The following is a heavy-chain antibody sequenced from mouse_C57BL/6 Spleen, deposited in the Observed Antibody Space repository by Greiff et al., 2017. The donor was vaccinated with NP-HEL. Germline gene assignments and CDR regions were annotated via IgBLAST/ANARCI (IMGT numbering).Heavy chain of an antibody. D-gene: IGHD2-4*01. CDR2: INPSTGGT. J-gene: IGHJ1*03. CDR3: ARDPYYDSSGYFDV. Sequence: EVQLQQSGPELVKPGASVKISCKASGYSFTGYYMNWVKQSPEKSLEWIGEINPSTGGTTYNQKFKAKATLTVDKSSSTAYMQLKSLTSEDSAVYYCARDPYYDSSGYFDVWGTGTTVTVSS. V-gene: IGHV1-42*01. CDR1: GYSFTGYY.